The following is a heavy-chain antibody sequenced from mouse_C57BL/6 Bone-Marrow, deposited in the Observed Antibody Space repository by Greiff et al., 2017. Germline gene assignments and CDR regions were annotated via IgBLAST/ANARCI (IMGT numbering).Heavy chain of an antibody. CDR2: INPGSGGT. J-gene: IGHJ3*01. CDR3: AREGVYYYGSSPPWFAY. D-gene: IGHD1-1*01. CDR1: GYAFTNYL. Sequence: VKLMESGAELVRPGTSVKVSCKASGYAFTNYLIEWVKQRPGQGLEWIGVINPGSGGTNYNEKFKGKATLTADKSSSTAYMQLSSLTSEDSAVDFWAREGVYYYGSSPPWFAYWGQGTLVTVSA. V-gene: IGHV1-54*01.